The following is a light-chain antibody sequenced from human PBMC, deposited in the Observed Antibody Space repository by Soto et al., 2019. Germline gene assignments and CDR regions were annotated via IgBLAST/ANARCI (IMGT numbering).Light chain of an antibody. V-gene: IGKV1-39*01. CDR1: QSISSY. J-gene: IGKJ5*01. CDR3: QQSYSTPPIT. Sequence: DIQMTQSPSSLSASVGDRVTITCRASQSISSYLNWYQQKPWKAPKLLIYAASSLQSGVPSRFSDSGAGTDFTLTISCLQPEAFATDDCQQSYSTPPITFGQGTRPEIK. CDR2: AAS.